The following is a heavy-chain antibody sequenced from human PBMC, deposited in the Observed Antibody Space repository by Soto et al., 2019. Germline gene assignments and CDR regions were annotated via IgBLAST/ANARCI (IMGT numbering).Heavy chain of an antibody. V-gene: IGHV3-21*01. Sequence: GGSLRLSCAASGFTFSSYSMNWVRQAPGKGLEWVSSIGSSSSYIYYADSVKGRFTISRDNAKNSLYLQMNSLRAEDTAVYYCASAFPVVTAHYYYYGMDVWGQGTTVTVSS. D-gene: IGHD2-21*02. CDR3: ASAFPVVTAHYYYYGMDV. CDR2: IGSSSSYI. J-gene: IGHJ6*02. CDR1: GFTFSSYS.